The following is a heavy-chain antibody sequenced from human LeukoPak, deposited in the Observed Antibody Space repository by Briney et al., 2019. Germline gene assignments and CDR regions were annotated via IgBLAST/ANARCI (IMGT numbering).Heavy chain of an antibody. CDR3: AKGGHDYNPFYW. Sequence: QPGGSLRLSCSASGFTFSTSAMGWVRQPPGKGLEWVSSIKGGGGDPFYADSVKGRFTISRDNSKNTLFLQLNSLRAEDTAVYYCAKGGHDYNPFYWWGQGTLVTVSS. CDR2: IKGGGGDP. D-gene: IGHD4-11*01. J-gene: IGHJ4*02. V-gene: IGHV3-23*01. CDR1: GFTFSTSA.